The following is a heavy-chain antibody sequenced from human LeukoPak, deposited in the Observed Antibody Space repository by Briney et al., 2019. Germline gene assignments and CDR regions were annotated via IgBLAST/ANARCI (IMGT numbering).Heavy chain of an antibody. CDR2: ISYDGSNK. CDR1: GFTFSSYA. V-gene: IGHV3-30*09. D-gene: IGHD6-19*01. J-gene: IGHJ4*02. Sequence: GGSLRLSCAASGFTFSSYAMHWVRQAPGKGLEWVAVISYDGSNKYYADSVKGRFAISRDNSKNTMYLQMDSLRAEDTAVYYCARSDISVAGTRFDYWGQGTLVTVSS. CDR3: ARSDISVAGTRFDY.